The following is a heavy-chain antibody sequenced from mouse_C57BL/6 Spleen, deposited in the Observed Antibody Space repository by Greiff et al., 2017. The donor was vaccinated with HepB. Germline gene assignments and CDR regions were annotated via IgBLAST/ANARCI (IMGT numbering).Heavy chain of an antibody. J-gene: IGHJ1*03. D-gene: IGHD1-1*01. CDR3: ARDYYGSRDWYFDV. Sequence: QVQLKQPGAELVKPGASVKLSCKASGYTFTSYWMQWVKQRPGQGLEWIGEIDPSDSYTNYNQKFKGKATLTVDTSSSTAYMRLSSLTSEDSAVYYCARDYYGSRDWYFDVWGTGTTVTVSS. CDR2: IDPSDSYT. V-gene: IGHV1-50*01. CDR1: GYTFTSYW.